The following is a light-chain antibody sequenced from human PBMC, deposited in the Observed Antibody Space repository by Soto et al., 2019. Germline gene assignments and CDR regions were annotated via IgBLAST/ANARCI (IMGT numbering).Light chain of an antibody. CDR2: DVS. V-gene: IGLV2-11*01. CDR1: SNDVGGYNY. CDR3: CSYAGTYWV. J-gene: IGLJ3*02. Sequence: QSALTQPRSVSGSPGQSVTISCTGTSNDVGGYNYVSWFQQHPGKVPKLMVYDVSYRPSGVPDRFSGSKSGNTASLTISGLQADDEGDYYCCSYAGTYWVFGGGTTLTV.